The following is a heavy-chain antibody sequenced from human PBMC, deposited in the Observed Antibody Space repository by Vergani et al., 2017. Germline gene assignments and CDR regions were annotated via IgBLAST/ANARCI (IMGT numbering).Heavy chain of an antibody. CDR2: SSRSSSTI. Sequence: EVQVVESGGGLVQPGRSLRLSCAASGFTFSSYAMHWVRQAPGKGLEWVSYSSRSSSTIYYADSVKGRFTISRDNAKNSLHLQMNNLRAEDTAVYYCARQSRDVFCTNGVCPLGYWGQGALVTVSS. CDR1: GFTFSSYA. D-gene: IGHD2-8*01. CDR3: ARQSRDVFCTNGVCPLGY. J-gene: IGHJ4*02. V-gene: IGHV3-48*01.